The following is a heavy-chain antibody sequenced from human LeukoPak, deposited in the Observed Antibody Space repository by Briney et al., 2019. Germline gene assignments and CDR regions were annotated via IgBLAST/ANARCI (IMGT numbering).Heavy chain of an antibody. J-gene: IGHJ4*02. CDR2: ISYDGSNK. CDR1: GFTFSSYA. Sequence: GRSLRLSCAASGFTFSSYAMHWVRQAPGKGLEWVAVISYDGSNKYYADSVKGRFTISRDNSKNTLYLQMNSLRAEDTAVYYCARGWELLILDYWGQGTLVTVSS. D-gene: IGHD1-26*01. CDR3: ARGWELLILDY. V-gene: IGHV3-30-3*01.